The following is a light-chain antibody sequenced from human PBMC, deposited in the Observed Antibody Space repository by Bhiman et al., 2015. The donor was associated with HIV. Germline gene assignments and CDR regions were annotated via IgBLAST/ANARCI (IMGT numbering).Light chain of an antibody. CDR2: DVS. J-gene: IGLJ2*01. CDR1: SGDVGGYQY. V-gene: IGLV2-14*03. CDR3: SSYTSTSRVV. Sequence: QSALTQPASVSGSPGQSITISCTGTSGDVGGYQYVSWYQQKPGKTPRLLIYDVSRRPSGISDRFSGSESGNTASLTISGLQAEDEAHYYCSSYTSTSRVVFGGGTKLTVL.